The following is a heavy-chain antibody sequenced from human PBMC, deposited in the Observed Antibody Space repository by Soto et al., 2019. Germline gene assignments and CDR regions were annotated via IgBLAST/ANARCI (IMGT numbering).Heavy chain of an antibody. V-gene: IGHV3-48*01. Sequence: GGSLRLSCAASGFTFSSYSMNWVRQAPGKGLEWVSYISSSSSTIYYADSVKGRFTISRDNAKNSLYLQMNSLGAEDTAVYYCARDNLYCSGGSCYSENWFDPWGQGTLVTVSS. CDR3: ARDNLYCSGGSCYSENWFDP. D-gene: IGHD2-15*01. CDR1: GFTFSSYS. CDR2: ISSSSSTI. J-gene: IGHJ5*02.